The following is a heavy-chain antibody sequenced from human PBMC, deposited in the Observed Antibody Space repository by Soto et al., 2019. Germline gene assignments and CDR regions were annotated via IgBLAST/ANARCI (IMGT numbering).Heavy chain of an antibody. Sequence: PSETLSLTCTVSGGSISSGDYYWSWIRQPPGKGLEWIGYIYYSGSTYYNPSLKSRVTISVDTSKNQFSLKLSSVTAADTAVYYCASYDFWSAIDYWGQGTLVTVSS. D-gene: IGHD3-3*01. V-gene: IGHV4-30-4*01. CDR1: GGSISSGDYY. CDR3: ASYDFWSAIDY. CDR2: IYYSGST. J-gene: IGHJ4*02.